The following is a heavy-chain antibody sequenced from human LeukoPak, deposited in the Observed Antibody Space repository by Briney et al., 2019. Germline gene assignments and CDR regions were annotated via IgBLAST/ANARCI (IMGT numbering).Heavy chain of an antibody. J-gene: IGHJ4*02. Sequence: PGGSLRLSCAASGFTFSSYSMNWVRQAPGKGLEWVSYISSSSSTIYYADSVKGRFTISRDNAKNSLYLQMNSLRAEDTAVYYCASLGWLRGNYHYSYYFDYWGQGTLVTVSS. CDR2: ISSSSSTI. D-gene: IGHD5-12*01. CDR1: GFTFSSYS. V-gene: IGHV3-48*04. CDR3: ASLGWLRGNYHYSYYFDY.